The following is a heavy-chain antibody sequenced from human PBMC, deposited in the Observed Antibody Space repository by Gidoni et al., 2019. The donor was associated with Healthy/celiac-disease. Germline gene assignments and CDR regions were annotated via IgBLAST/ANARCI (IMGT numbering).Heavy chain of an antibody. D-gene: IGHD4-4*01. J-gene: IGHJ6*02. CDR3: ARDYSNYYGMDV. V-gene: IGHV4-38-2*02. CDR2: IYHSGST. Sequence: QVQLQESGPGLVKPSETLSLTCAVSGYSISSGYYWGWIRQPPGKGLEWIGSIYHSGSTYYNPSLKSRVTISVDTSKNQFSLKLSSVTAADTAVYYCARDYSNYYGMDVWGQGTTVTVSS. CDR1: GYSISSGYY.